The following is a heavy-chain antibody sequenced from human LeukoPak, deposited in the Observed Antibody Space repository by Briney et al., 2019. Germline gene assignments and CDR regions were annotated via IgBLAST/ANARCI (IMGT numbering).Heavy chain of an antibody. CDR1: GFTFSSYA. CDR3: ARAFSGWYYYYYYYMDV. V-gene: IGHV3-23*01. J-gene: IGHJ6*03. CDR2: ISGSGGST. Sequence: GGSLRLSCAASGFTFSSYAMSWVRQAPGKGLEWVSAISGSGGSTYYADSVKGRFTISRDNSKNTLYLQMNSLRAEDTAVYYCARAFSGWYYYYYYYMDVWGKGTTVTVSS. D-gene: IGHD6-19*01.